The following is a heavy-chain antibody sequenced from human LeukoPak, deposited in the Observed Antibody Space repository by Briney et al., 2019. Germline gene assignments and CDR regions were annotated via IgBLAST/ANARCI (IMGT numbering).Heavy chain of an antibody. V-gene: IGHV4-4*07. CDR1: GGSISSYY. Sequence: SETLSLTCTVSGGSISSYYWSWIRQPAGKGLEWIGRIYTSGSTNYNPSPKSRVTMSVDTSKNQFSLKLSSVTAADTAVYYCARDGSPSSYFDYWGQGTLVTVSS. CDR3: ARDGSPSSYFDY. J-gene: IGHJ4*02. CDR2: IYTSGST. D-gene: IGHD1-26*01.